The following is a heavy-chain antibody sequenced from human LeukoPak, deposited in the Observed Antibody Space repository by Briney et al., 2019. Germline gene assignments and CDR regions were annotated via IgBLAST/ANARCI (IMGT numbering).Heavy chain of an antibody. D-gene: IGHD3-10*01. CDR3: ARAYYYGSGSYYGGSDY. Sequence: ASVKVSCKASGYTFTSYGISWVRQAPGQGLEWMGWISAYNGNTNYAQKLQGRVTMTTDTSTSTAYMELRSLRSDDTAVYYCARAYYYGSGSYYGGSDYWGQGTLVTVSS. J-gene: IGHJ4*02. CDR1: GYTFTSYG. CDR2: ISAYNGNT. V-gene: IGHV1-18*01.